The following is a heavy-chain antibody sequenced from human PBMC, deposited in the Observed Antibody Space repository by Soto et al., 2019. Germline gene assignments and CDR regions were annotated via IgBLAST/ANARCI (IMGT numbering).Heavy chain of an antibody. D-gene: IGHD5-12*01. V-gene: IGHV3-53*01. CDR2: IYSAGTT. CDR1: GFTVSSANY. CDR3: HGYGY. Sequence: EVQLVESGGGLIQPGGSLRLSCVVSGFTVSSANYMSWVRQAPGKGLEWVSVIYSAGTTYYADSVKGRFTISRDNSKNTLYLQMNSLRAEDTAVYYGHGYGYWGQGTLVTVSS. J-gene: IGHJ4*02.